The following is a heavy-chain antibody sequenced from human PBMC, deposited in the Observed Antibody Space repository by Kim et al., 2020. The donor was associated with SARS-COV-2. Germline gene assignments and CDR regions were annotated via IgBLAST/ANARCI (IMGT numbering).Heavy chain of an antibody. Sequence: GESLKISCKGSGYSFNSHWIAWVRQMPGKGLEWMGIIYPGDSDTRYSPSFQGQVTISADKSISTAYLQWSSLTASDTAMHYCARRHYDSSGHYYFDYWGQETLVTVSS. D-gene: IGHD3-22*01. CDR2: IYPGDSDT. V-gene: IGHV5-51*01. CDR3: ARRHYDSSGHYYFDY. CDR1: GYSFNSHW. J-gene: IGHJ4*02.